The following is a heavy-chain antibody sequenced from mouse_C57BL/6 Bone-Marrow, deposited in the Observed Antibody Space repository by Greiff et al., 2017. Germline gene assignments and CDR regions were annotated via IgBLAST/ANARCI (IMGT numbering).Heavy chain of an antibody. Sequence: QVTLKESGPGILQPSQTLSLTCTFSGFSLSTFGMGVGWIRQPSGKGLEWLAHIWWDDDKYYNPALKSRLTISKDTSKNQVFLKIANVDTADTATYYCARFYYDYDRPFDYWGQGTTLTVSS. V-gene: IGHV8-8*01. CDR1: GFSLSTFGMG. D-gene: IGHD2-4*01. CDR2: IWWDDDK. J-gene: IGHJ2*01. CDR3: ARFYYDYDRPFDY.